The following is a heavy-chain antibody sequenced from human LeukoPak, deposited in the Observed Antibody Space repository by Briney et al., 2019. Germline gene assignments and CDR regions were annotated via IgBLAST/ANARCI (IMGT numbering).Heavy chain of an antibody. J-gene: IGHJ5*02. V-gene: IGHV1-3*01. CDR2: INAGNGNT. D-gene: IGHD3-16*01. CDR1: GYTFTNYA. CDR3: ARGRVGYGWFDP. Sequence: ASVKVSCKASGYTFTNYAMHWARQAPGQRLEWMGWINAGNGNTKYSQNFQGRVTITRDTSGTTAYMEPSSLRSEDTAVYYCARGRVGYGWFDPWGQGTLVTVSS.